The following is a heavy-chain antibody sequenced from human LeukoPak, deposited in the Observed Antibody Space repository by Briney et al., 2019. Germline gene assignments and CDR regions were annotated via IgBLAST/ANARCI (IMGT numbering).Heavy chain of an antibody. CDR1: GGSISSYY. CDR2: IYTSGST. D-gene: IGHD3-22*01. V-gene: IGHV4-4*07. J-gene: IGHJ5*02. Sequence: SETLSLTCTVSGGSISSYYWSWIRQPAGKGLEWIGRIYTSGSTNYNPSLKSRVTMSVDTSKNQFSLKLSSVTAADTAVYYCARSDPNTITNPYYYDSSGHNWFDPWGQGTLVTVSS. CDR3: ARSDPNTITNPYYYDSSGHNWFDP.